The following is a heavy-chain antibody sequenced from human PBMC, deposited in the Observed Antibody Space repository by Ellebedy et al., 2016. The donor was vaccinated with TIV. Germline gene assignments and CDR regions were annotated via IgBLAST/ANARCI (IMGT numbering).Heavy chain of an antibody. J-gene: IGHJ4*02. V-gene: IGHV1-18*01. CDR2: IYNGNR. Sequence: AASVKVSCKGSGYTFSNYEIAWVRQSPGQGLEWMGWIYNGNRYYTQKLQGRVTMTTDTSTSTAYMELRSLRSDDTAVYYCARNGGGLGYWGQGTLVTVSS. D-gene: IGHD2-8*01. CDR3: ARNGGGLGY. CDR1: GYTFSNYE.